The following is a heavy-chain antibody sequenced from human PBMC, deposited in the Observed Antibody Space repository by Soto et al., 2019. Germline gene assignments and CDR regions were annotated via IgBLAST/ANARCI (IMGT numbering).Heavy chain of an antibody. D-gene: IGHD3-10*01. J-gene: IGHJ4*02. V-gene: IGHV1-18*01. Sequence: QFQLGQSGAEVKKPGASVKVSCKASGYTFTSYGISWVRQAPGQGLEWMGWISAYNGNTNYAQKLQGRVTMTTDTSTSTAYMELRSLRSDATAVYYCATIDYGSGSYYSDYCAQGTLVTVSS. CDR3: ATIDYGSGSYYSDY. CDR1: GYTFTSYG. CDR2: ISAYNGNT.